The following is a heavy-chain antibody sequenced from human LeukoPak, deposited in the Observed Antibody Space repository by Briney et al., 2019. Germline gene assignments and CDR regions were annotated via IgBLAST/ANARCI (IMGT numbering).Heavy chain of an antibody. Sequence: SETLSLTCTVSGGFISSYYWSWIRQPAGKGLECIGRIYTSGSTNYNPSLKSRVTMSVDTSKNQFSLKLSSVTAADTAVYYCARDPGGSWYGWFDPWGQGTLVTVSS. V-gene: IGHV4-4*07. CDR2: IYTSGST. J-gene: IGHJ5*02. D-gene: IGHD6-13*01. CDR1: GGFISSYY. CDR3: ARDPGGSWYGWFDP.